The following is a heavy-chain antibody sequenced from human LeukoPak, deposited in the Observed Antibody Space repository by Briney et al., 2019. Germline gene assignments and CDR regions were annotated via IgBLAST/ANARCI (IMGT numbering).Heavy chain of an antibody. D-gene: IGHD2-2*01. CDR3: ARARGYCSSTSCYRWFDP. J-gene: IGHJ5*02. CDR2: MNPNSGNT. CDR1: GYTFTSYD. Sequence: ASVKVSCKASGYTFTSYDINWVRQAPGQGLEWMGWMNPNSGNTGYAQKFQGRVTMTRNTSISTAYMELSSLRSEDTAVYYCARARGYCSSTSCYRWFDPWGQGTLVTVSS. V-gene: IGHV1-8*01.